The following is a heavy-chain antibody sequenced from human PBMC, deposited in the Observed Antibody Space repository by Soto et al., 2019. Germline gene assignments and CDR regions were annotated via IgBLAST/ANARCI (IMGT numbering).Heavy chain of an antibody. CDR3: AREPRYCSGGSCSSMGDAFDI. Sequence: EVQLVESGGGLVQPGGSLRLSCVASGFTVTAIYMNWVRQAPGKGLEWVSVIYKDFTDYADFVRGRFSVSTDTSKNALYLQLDNMRAEDTAVYYCAREPRYCSGGSCSSMGDAFDIWGQGAMVTVSS. V-gene: IGHV3-66*01. CDR1: GFTVTAIY. J-gene: IGHJ3*02. D-gene: IGHD2-15*01. CDR2: IYKDFT.